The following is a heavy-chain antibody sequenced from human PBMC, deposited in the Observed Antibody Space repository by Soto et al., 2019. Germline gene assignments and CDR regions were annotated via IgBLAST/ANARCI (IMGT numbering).Heavy chain of an antibody. CDR2: IYPGDSDT. CDR3: ARSGYSYGAWNYYYGMDV. CDR1: GYSFTSYW. V-gene: IGHV5-51*01. J-gene: IGHJ6*02. D-gene: IGHD5-18*01. Sequence: PGESLKISCKGSGYSFTSYWIGWVRQMPGKGLEWMGIIYPGDSDTRYSPSFQGQVTISADKSISTAYLQWSSLKASDTAMYYCARSGYSYGAWNYYYGMDVWGQGTTVTVSS.